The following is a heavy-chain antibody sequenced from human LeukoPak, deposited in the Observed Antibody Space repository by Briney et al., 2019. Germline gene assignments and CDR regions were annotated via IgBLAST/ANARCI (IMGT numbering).Heavy chain of an antibody. V-gene: IGHV3-30*02. J-gene: IGHJ4*02. D-gene: IGHD3-10*01. Sequence: PGGSLRLSCAASGFTFSSYGMHWVRQAPGKGLEWVAFIRYDGSNKYYADSVKGRFTISRDNSKNTLYLQMNSLRAEDAAVYYCAKDRHYGSGSYSDYWGQGTLVTVSS. CDR1: GFTFSSYG. CDR3: AKDRHYGSGSYSDY. CDR2: IRYDGSNK.